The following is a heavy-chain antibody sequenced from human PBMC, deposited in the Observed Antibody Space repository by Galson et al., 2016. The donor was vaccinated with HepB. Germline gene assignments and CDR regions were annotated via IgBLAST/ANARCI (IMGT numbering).Heavy chain of an antibody. V-gene: IGHV5-51*01. CDR2: IFPGDSDT. CDR3: ARVPTRNDAFHI. Sequence: QSGAEVKKPGESLKISCKGSGYTFTTHWIAWVRQMPGKGLEWMGIIFPGDSDTRYSPSFQGQVTISADKSISTAYLQWSSLKASDNAMYYCARVPTRNDAFHIWGQGTMVTVSS. D-gene: IGHD5-12*01. CDR1: GYTFTTHW. J-gene: IGHJ3*02.